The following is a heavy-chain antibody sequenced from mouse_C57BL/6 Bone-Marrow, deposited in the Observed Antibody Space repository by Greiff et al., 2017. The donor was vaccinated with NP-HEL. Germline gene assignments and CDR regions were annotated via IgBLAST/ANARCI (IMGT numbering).Heavy chain of an antibody. D-gene: IGHD1-1*01. CDR2: ISDGGSYT. V-gene: IGHV5-4*01. CDR1: GFTFSSYA. Sequence: EVQLVESGGGLVKPGGSLKLSCAASGFTFSSYAMSWVRQTPEKRLEWVATISDGGSYTYYPDNVKGRFTISRDNAKNNLYLQMSHLKSEDTAMYYCARDMNYYGSRYFDVWGTGTTVTVSS. CDR3: ARDMNYYGSRYFDV. J-gene: IGHJ1*03.